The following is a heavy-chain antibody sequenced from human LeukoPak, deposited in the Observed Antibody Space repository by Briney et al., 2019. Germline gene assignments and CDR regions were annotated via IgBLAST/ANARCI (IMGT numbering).Heavy chain of an antibody. Sequence: EASVKVSCKASGYTFTSYYMHWVRQAPGQGLEWMGIINPSGGSTSYAQKFQGRVTMTRDMSTSTVYMELSSLRSEDTAVYYCAREEADYGGNSGLTHSFDYWGQGTLVTVSS. V-gene: IGHV1-46*01. D-gene: IGHD4-23*01. CDR3: AREEADYGGNSGLTHSFDY. CDR1: GYTFTSYY. J-gene: IGHJ4*02. CDR2: INPSGGST.